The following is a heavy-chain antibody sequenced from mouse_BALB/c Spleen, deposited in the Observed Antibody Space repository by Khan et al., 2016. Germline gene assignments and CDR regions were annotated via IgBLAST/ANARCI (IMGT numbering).Heavy chain of an antibody. J-gene: IGHJ3*01. Sequence: VQLQQPGAELVKPGASVKLSCKASGYTFTECTIHWVKQRSGQGLEWIGWFYPESGSIKYNEKFKDKATLTADKSSSTVYMELRRLTSEDSAVYFCVRHEFTTAPFAYWGQGTLVTVSA. CDR2: FYPESGSI. V-gene: IGHV1-62-2*01. D-gene: IGHD1-2*01. CDR1: GYTFTECT. CDR3: VRHEFTTAPFAY.